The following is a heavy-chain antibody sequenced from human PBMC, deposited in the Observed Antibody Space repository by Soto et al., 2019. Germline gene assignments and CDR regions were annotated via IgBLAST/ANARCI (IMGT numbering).Heavy chain of an antibody. V-gene: IGHV3-23*01. J-gene: IGHJ4*02. CDR1: GFTFSSYA. D-gene: IGHD3-22*01. CDR3: ATSSRITMIVVVITPATFDY. CDR2: ISGSGGST. Sequence: SGGSLRLSCAASGFTFSSYAMSWVRQAPGKGLEWVSAISGSGGSTYYADSVKGRFTISRDNSKNTLYLQMNSLRAEDTAVYYCATSSRITMIVVVITPATFDYWGQGTLVTVS.